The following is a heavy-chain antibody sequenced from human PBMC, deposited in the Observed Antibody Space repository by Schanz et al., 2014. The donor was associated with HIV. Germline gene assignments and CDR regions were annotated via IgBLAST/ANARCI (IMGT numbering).Heavy chain of an antibody. Sequence: QVQLVESGGGVVRPGRSLRLSCAASGFSFSNYGMHWVRQAPGKGLEWVAVLSYDGINKYFADSVKGRFTISRDNSKNTLYLQVKSLRAEDTAVYYCARNWGWGFDFGGQGTLVTVSS. D-gene: IGHD7-27*01. CDR3: ARNWGWGFDF. CDR2: LSYDGINK. V-gene: IGHV3-30*03. CDR1: GFSFSNYG. J-gene: IGHJ4*02.